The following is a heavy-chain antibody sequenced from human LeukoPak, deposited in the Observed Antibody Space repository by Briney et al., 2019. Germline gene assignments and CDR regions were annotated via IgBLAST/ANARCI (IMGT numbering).Heavy chain of an antibody. CDR2: SYYSGST. CDR1: GGSISSGGYW. Sequence: KTSETLSLTRTVSGGSISSGGYWWSWIRQHPGEGLEWIGYSYYSGSTYYNPSLRSRVTISVDTSKNQFSLKLSSLNAADTAVYYCARAILTASGYVWHFDLWGRGTLVTVSS. J-gene: IGHJ2*01. CDR3: ARAILTASGYVWHFDL. D-gene: IGHD3-3*01. V-gene: IGHV4-31*03.